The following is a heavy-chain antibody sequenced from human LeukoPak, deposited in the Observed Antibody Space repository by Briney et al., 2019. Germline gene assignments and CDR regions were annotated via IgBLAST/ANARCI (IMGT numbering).Heavy chain of an antibody. J-gene: IGHJ4*02. CDR2: ISNSGGST. V-gene: IGHV3-23*01. D-gene: IGHD5-18*01. Sequence: GGSLRLSCAASGFTFSSYSMNWVRQAPGKGLEWVSVISNSGGSTYYADSVKGRFTISRDNSKNTLYLQMNSLRAEDTAVYYCAKDRYSYGYDYWGQGTLVTVSS. CDR1: GFTFSSYS. CDR3: AKDRYSYGYDY.